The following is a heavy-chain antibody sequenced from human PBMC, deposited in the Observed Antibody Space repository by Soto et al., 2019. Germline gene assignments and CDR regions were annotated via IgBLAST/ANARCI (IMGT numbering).Heavy chain of an antibody. D-gene: IGHD2-2*01. Sequence: PGGSLRLSCAASGFTFTNAWINWVRQAPGKGLEWVGRIKSKIDGGTTDFAAPVKGRFAISRDNSKNTLYLQMNSLRAEDTAVYYCARDRCSSTSCYYLYWGQGTLVTVSS. V-gene: IGHV3-15*07. CDR1: GFTFTNAW. J-gene: IGHJ4*02. CDR2: IKSKIDGGTT. CDR3: ARDRCSSTSCYYLY.